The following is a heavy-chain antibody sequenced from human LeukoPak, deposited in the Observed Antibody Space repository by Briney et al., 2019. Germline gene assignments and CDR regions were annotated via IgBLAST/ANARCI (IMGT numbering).Heavy chain of an antibody. CDR3: AKDTEGRPRFDY. Sequence: PGGSLRLSCAASGFSFSNYWMHWVRQAPGKGLVWVSRINSDGSSTTYADSVKGRFTISRDNAKNTLYLQMNSLRAEDTAVYYCAKDTEGRPRFDYWGQGTLVTVSS. CDR1: GFSFSNYW. D-gene: IGHD3-10*01. CDR2: INSDGSST. J-gene: IGHJ4*02. V-gene: IGHV3-74*01.